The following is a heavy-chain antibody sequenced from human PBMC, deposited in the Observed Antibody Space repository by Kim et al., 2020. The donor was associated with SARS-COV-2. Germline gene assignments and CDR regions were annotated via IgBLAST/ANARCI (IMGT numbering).Heavy chain of an antibody. CDR2: IKSKTDGETI. CDR3: TTHLFTPRRRGFRMVWGAPIDS. D-gene: IGHD3-10*01. J-gene: IGHJ5*01. V-gene: IGHV3-15*05. Sequence: GGSLRLSCAASGFTFDNAWMTWVRQAPGKGLESVGRIKSKTDGETIDYAVPVKGRFTISRDDSKNTLFLQMDSLKLEDTAVYFCTTHLFTPRRRGFRMVWGAPIDSWGQGTLVTVSS. CDR1: GFTFDNAW.